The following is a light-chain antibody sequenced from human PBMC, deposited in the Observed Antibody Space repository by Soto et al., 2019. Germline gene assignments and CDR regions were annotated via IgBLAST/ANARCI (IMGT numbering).Light chain of an antibody. CDR2: AIS. Sequence: EIVLTQSPGTLSLSPGESAALSCRASQSVNSNYLAWYRQKPGQAPRLLIYAISCRAAGIPDRFSGSGSGTDFTLNITRLEPEDSAVYFCQQYRNSPWTFGQGTRVAI. CDR1: QSVNSNY. CDR3: QQYRNSPWT. V-gene: IGKV3-20*01. J-gene: IGKJ1*01.